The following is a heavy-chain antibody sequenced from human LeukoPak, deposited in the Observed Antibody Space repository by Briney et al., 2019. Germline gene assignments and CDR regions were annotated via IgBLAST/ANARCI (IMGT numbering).Heavy chain of an antibody. V-gene: IGHV4-31*11. CDR2: IYYSGST. J-gene: IGHJ5*02. CDR3: ARVDRHFDWLGPPRWFDP. CDR1: GVAISSGGYY. Sequence: SQTLSLTCAVSGVAISSGGYYWSWVRQHPGKGLEWIGYIYYSGSTYYNPSLKSRVTISVDTSKNQFSLKLSSVTAEDTAVYYCARVDRHFDWLGPPRWFDPWGQGTLVTVSS. D-gene: IGHD3-9*01.